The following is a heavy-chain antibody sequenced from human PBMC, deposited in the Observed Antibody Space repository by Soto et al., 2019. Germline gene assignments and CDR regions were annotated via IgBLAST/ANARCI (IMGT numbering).Heavy chain of an antibody. CDR3: ARVYSVNYLGYFDY. CDR2: ISWNSGSI. CDR1: GFTFDDYA. Sequence: GGSLRLSCAASGFTFDDYAMHWVRQAPGKGLEWVSGISWNSGSIGYADSVKGRFTISRDNAKNSLNLSSLTAADTAVYYCARVYSVNYLGYFDYWGQGALVTVSS. V-gene: IGHV3-9*01. D-gene: IGHD6-13*01. J-gene: IGHJ4*02.